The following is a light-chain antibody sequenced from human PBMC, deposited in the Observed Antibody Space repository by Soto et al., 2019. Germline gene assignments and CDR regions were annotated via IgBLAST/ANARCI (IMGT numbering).Light chain of an antibody. CDR3: QQYNTWPPLIT. V-gene: IGKV3-15*01. CDR2: GAS. J-gene: IGKJ5*01. CDR1: QSVSSN. Sequence: EIVLAQSPGTLSLSPGERATLSCRASQSVSSNLAWYQQKPGQAPRLLIYGASTRATGIPARFSGSGSGTEFTLTISSLQSEDFAVYYCQQYNTWPPLITFGQGTRLEI.